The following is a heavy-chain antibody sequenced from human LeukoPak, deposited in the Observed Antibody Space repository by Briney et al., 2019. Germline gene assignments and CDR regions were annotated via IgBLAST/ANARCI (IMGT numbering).Heavy chain of an antibody. Sequence: SETLSLTCTVSGGSVSSYYWSWIRQPPGKGLEWIGYFSYSGSTTYNPSLKSRVTISVDTSKNQFSLKLSSVTAADTAVYYCARGPLDSGYTYFDYWGQGTLVSVAS. V-gene: IGHV4-59*02. J-gene: IGHJ4*02. CDR1: GGSVSSYY. CDR2: FSYSGST. D-gene: IGHD5-12*01. CDR3: ARGPLDSGYTYFDY.